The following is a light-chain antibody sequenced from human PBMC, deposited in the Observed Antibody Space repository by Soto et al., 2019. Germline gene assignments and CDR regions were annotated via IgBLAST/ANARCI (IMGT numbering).Light chain of an antibody. CDR2: GTS. V-gene: IGKV3-20*01. CDR3: QQYGESPWT. CDR1: QSVTSTY. J-gene: IGKJ1*01. Sequence: EIVLTQSPGTLSLSPGERATLSCRASQSVTSTYLAWYQQKPGQAPRLLIYGTSNRATGIPDRFSGSGSGTDFTLIITRLEPEDFAVYYCQQYGESPWTFGQGTKVDIK.